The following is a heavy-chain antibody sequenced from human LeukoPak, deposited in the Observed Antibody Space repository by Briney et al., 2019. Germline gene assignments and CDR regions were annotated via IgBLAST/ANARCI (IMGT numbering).Heavy chain of an antibody. J-gene: IGHJ6*02. CDR1: GFSFSGYA. V-gene: IGHV3-23*01. CDR2: ISGSTIKT. Sequence: GGSLRLSCAASGFSFSGYAMNWVRQAPGKGLEWVSAISGSTIKTHYTDSVRGRFTMSRDNSKNTVFLQMVNLRAEDTAVYFCAREVVMGGTNYFYYGMSVWGPGTTVIVSS. CDR3: AREVVMGGTNYFYYGMSV. D-gene: IGHD3-10*01.